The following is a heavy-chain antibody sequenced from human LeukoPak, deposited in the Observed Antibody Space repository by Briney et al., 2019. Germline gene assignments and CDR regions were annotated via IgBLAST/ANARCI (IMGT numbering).Heavy chain of an antibody. D-gene: IGHD3-10*01. V-gene: IGHV3-30*02. CDR1: GFTFSTYG. J-gene: IGHJ5*02. Sequence: GSLRLSRAASGFTFSTYGIHWVRQAPGKGLGWVAFVQNDESSKYYADSVKGRFTISRDNSKNTVYLQMSSLRVEDTAVFYCAKELSGLVIGGGIWFDPGGQGTLVTVTS. CDR2: VQNDESSK. CDR3: AKELSGLVIGGGIWFDP.